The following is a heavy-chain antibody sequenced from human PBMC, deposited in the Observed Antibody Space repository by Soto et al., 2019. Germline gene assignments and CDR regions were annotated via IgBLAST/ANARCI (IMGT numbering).Heavy chain of an antibody. CDR1: GFTFRSYA. CDR3: AKDPTLYYYGSGSSPSDY. Sequence: EVQLLESGGGLVQPGGSLRLSCAASGFTFRSYAMSWVRQAPGKGLEWVSAISGSGGSTYYADSVKGRFTISRDNSKNTLYLQMNSLRAEDTAVYYCAKDPTLYYYGSGSSPSDYWGQGTLVTVSS. CDR2: ISGSGGST. J-gene: IGHJ4*02. V-gene: IGHV3-23*01. D-gene: IGHD3-10*01.